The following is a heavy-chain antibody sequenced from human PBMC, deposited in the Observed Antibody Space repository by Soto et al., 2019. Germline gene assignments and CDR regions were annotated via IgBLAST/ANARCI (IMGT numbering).Heavy chain of an antibody. V-gene: IGHV3-30-3*01. Sequence: QVQLVESGGGVVQPGRSLRLSCAASGFTFSSYAMHWVRQAPGKGLEWVAVISYDGSNKYYADSVKGRFTISRDNSKKTLYLQMNRLSVEDTAVYYCARVSGGGIDDWGQGTLVTVSS. D-gene: IGHD3-10*01. CDR1: GFTFSSYA. J-gene: IGHJ4*02. CDR2: ISYDGSNK. CDR3: ARVSGGGIDD.